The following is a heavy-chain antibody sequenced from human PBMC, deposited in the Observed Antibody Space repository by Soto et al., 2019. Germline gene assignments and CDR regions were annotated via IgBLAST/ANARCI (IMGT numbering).Heavy chain of an antibody. J-gene: IGHJ5*02. Sequence: SVKSSCKASGYTFTSYGISWLRQAPGQGREWMGWISAYSGNTNYAQKLQGRVTMTTDSSTSTAYMELRSLRSDDTAVYYCARDIAVVNWFDPRGQGTLGTVSS. CDR1: GYTFTSYG. CDR3: ARDIAVVNWFDP. CDR2: ISAYSGNT. D-gene: IGHD6-19*01. V-gene: IGHV1-18*04.